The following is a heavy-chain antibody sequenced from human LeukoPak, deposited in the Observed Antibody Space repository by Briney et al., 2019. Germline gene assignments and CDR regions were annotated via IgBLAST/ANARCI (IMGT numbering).Heavy chain of an antibody. CDR1: GGSISSSSYY. Sequence: SETLSLTCTVSGGSISSSSYYWGWIRQPPGKGLEWIGSIYYSGTTYYNPSLKSRVTMSVDTSKNQFSLKLSSVTAADTAVYHCARGRRWLQRYYYMDVWGKGTTVTISS. D-gene: IGHD5-24*01. CDR3: ARGRRWLQRYYYMDV. CDR2: IYYSGTT. V-gene: IGHV4-39*07. J-gene: IGHJ6*03.